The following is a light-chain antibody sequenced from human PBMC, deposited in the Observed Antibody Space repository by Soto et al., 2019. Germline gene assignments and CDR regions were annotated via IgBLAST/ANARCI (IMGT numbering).Light chain of an antibody. CDR1: SSDVGGYNS. CDR3: SSYAISNTRV. Sequence: QSALTQPASVSGSPGRTITISCTGTSSDVGGYNSVSWYQQYPGKAPQLLIYDVSYRPSGISSRFSGSKSGNTASLTVSGLQADDEADYYCSSYAISNTRVFGGGTKLTVL. J-gene: IGLJ2*01. V-gene: IGLV2-14*03. CDR2: DVS.